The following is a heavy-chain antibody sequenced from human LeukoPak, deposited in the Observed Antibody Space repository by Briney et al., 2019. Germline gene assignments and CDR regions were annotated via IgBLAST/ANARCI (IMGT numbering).Heavy chain of an antibody. CDR3: ARVPPNLCSGGSCYFDY. CDR1: GGSISSYY. J-gene: IGHJ4*02. CDR2: IYYSGST. D-gene: IGHD2-15*01. V-gene: IGHV4-59*01. Sequence: SETLSLTCTVSGGSISSYYWGWIRQPPGKGLEWIGYIYYSGSTNYNPSLKSRVTISVDTSKNQFSLKLSSVTAADTAVYYCARVPPNLCSGGSCYFDYWGQGTLVTVSS.